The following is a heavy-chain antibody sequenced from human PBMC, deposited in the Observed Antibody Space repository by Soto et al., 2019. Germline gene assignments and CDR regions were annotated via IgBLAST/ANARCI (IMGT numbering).Heavy chain of an antibody. CDR3: ARVRLGYCTNGVCPDAFDI. D-gene: IGHD2-8*01. J-gene: IGHJ3*02. CDR1: GYTFTSYG. V-gene: IGHV1-18*01. Sequence: ASVKVSCKASGYTFTSYGISWVRQAPGQGLEWMGWISAYNGNTNYAQKLQGRVTMTTDTSTSTAYMGLRSLRSDDTAVYYCARVRLGYCTNGVCPDAFDIWGQGTMVTVSS. CDR2: ISAYNGNT.